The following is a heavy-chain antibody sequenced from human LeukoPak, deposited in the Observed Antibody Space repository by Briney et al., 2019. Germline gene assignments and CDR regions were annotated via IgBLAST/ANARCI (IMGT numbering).Heavy chain of an antibody. CDR2: ISGSGSTI. CDR1: GFTLSSYE. CDR3: TTDHPRVVVIPGGIDY. Sequence: PGGSLRLSCAASGFTLSSYEMIWVRQGPGKGLEWVSYISGSGSTIYYADSVKGRFTISRDNAKNSLYLQMNSLKTEDTAVYYCTTDHPRVVVIPGGIDYWGQGTLVTVSS. J-gene: IGHJ4*02. V-gene: IGHV3-48*03. D-gene: IGHD3-22*01.